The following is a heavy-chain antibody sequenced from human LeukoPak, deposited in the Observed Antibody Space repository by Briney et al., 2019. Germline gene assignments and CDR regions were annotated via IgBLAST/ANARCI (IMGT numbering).Heavy chain of an antibody. CDR2: IYYTGST. CDR3: AKGTEGYLQLEL. Sequence: SGTLSLTCTVSGDSISDSYWTWIRQPPGEGLEYIGYIYYTGSTTYSPSLRGRVTISLDKSKSRFSLKLNSVTTADTAVYFCAKGTEGYLQLELWGQGALVTVSS. J-gene: IGHJ5*02. CDR1: GDSISDSY. D-gene: IGHD2-15*01. V-gene: IGHV4-59*01.